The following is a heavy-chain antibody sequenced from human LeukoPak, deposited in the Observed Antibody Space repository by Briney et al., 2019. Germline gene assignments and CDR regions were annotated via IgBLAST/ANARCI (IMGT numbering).Heavy chain of an antibody. J-gene: IGHJ5*02. CDR3: ARLRVVRQWLKSGFDP. CDR2: ICHSGST. CDR1: GGCISSSDW. D-gene: IGHD6-19*01. V-gene: IGHV4-4*02. Sequence: SGTLSLTCAVSGGCISSSDWWTWVRQPPGKGLEWIGEICHSGSTNYNPSLKSRVTISVDTSKNQFSLKLSSVTAADTAVYYCARLRVVRQWLKSGFDPWGQGTLVTVSS.